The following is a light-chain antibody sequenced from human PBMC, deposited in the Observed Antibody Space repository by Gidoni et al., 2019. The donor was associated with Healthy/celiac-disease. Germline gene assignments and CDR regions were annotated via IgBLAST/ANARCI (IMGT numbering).Light chain of an antibody. J-gene: IGKJ4*01. V-gene: IGKV3-11*01. CDR1: QSVSSY. CDR2: DAS. Sequence: IVLTQSPATLSLSPEERATLSCRARQSVSSYLAWYQQKPGQAPRLLIYDASNRATGIPARFSGSGSGTDFTLTISSLEPEDFAVYYCLQRSKGLTFGGGTKVEIK. CDR3: LQRSKGLT.